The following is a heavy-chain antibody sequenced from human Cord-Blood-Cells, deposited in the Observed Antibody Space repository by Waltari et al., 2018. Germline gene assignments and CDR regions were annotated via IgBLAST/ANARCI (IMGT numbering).Heavy chain of an antibody. V-gene: IGHV4-30-4*08. CDR3: ARTVAIFGVGVFDY. CDR2: IYYSGST. J-gene: IGHJ4*02. Sequence: QVQLQESGPGLVKPSQTLSLTCTVSGGPISSGDYYWSWIRQPPGKGLESSGYIYYSGSTYYHPSLKSRVTISVDTSENQFSLKLSSVTAADTAVYYCARTVAIFGVGVFDYWGQGTLVTVSS. CDR1: GGPISSGDYY. D-gene: IGHD3-3*01.